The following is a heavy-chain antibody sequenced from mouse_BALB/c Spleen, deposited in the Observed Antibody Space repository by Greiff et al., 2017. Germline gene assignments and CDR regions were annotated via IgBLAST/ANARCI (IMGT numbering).Heavy chain of an antibody. CDR3: ARYGYPSMDY. Sequence: EVQLQHSGPELVKPGASVKISCKASGYSFTGYYMHWVKQSHVKSLEWIGRINPYNGATSYNQNFKDKASLTVDKSSSTAYMELHSLTSEDSAVYYCARYGYPSMDYWGQGTSVTVSS. D-gene: IGHD1-2*01. CDR2: INPYNGAT. J-gene: IGHJ4*01. CDR1: GYSFTGYY. V-gene: IGHV1-26*01.